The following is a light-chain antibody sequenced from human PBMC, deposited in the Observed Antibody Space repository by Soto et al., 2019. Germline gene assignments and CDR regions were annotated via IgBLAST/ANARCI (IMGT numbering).Light chain of an antibody. CDR3: QYYDDSFWT. CDR2: GAL. J-gene: IGKJ1*01. Sequence: EVVFTQSPGTLSSSPGEGVTLSCRASQSVVTSYLAWYQQKLGQPPRLLIYGALYRAPGIPDRFTGSGSGTDFSLSIRRLEPEDFAVYYCQYYDDSFWTFGQGTKVDIK. CDR1: QSVVTSY. V-gene: IGKV3-20*01.